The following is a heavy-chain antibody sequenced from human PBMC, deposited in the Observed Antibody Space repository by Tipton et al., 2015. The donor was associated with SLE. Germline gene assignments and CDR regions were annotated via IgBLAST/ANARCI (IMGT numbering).Heavy chain of an antibody. J-gene: IGHJ3*02. CDR3: AKDFHDEMAPDHNAFDI. V-gene: IGHV3-23*03. CDR2: IYASSGT. CDR1: GFIFRNYA. Sequence: SLRLSCAASGFIFRNYAMSWVRQAPGKGLEWVSIIYASSGTYYADSVKGRFIISRDNSRNTLYLQMKSLRVDDTAIYYCAKDFHDEMAPDHNAFDIWGQGTMVTVSS. D-gene: IGHD5-24*01.